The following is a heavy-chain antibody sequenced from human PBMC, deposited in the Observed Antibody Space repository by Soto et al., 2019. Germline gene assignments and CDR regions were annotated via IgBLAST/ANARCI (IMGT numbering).Heavy chain of an antibody. CDR2: IYHSGST. J-gene: IGHJ5*02. V-gene: IGHV4-30-2*01. D-gene: IGHD2-2*01. CDR1: GASIRRGAYS. CDR3: ARETSRWIDP. Sequence: SETLSPTCAVSGASIRRGAYSWSWIRQPPGKGLEWIGDIYHSGSTHYNPSLKSRVTIAVDRSKNQFSLKLSSVTAADTAVYYCARETSRWIDPWGQGTLVTVSS.